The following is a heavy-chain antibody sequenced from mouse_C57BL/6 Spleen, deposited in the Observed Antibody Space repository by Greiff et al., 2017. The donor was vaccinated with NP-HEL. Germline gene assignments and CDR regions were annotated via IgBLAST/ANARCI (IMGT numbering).Heavy chain of an antibody. D-gene: IGHD1-1*01. CDR3: ASFIYYGSSYDAMDY. V-gene: IGHV1-81*01. CDR2: IYPRSGNT. CDR1: GYTFTSYG. J-gene: IGHJ4*01. Sequence: VMLVESGAELARPGASVKLSCKASGYTFTSYGISWVKQRTGQGLEWIGEIYPRSGNTYYNEKFKGKATLTADKSSSTAYMELRSLTSEDSAVYFCASFIYYGSSYDAMDYWGQGTSVTVSS.